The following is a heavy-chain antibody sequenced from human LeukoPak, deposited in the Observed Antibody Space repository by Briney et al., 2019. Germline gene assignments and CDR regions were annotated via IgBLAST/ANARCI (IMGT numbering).Heavy chain of an antibody. Sequence: PGESLKISCKGSGYSFTSYWIGWVRQMPGKGLEWMGIIYPGDSDTRYSPSFQGQVTISADKSISTAYLQWSSLKASDTAMYYCARQTRSWDTAMGYRGWFDPWGQGTLVTVSS. J-gene: IGHJ5*02. D-gene: IGHD5-18*01. V-gene: IGHV5-51*01. CDR1: GYSFTSYW. CDR2: IYPGDSDT. CDR3: ARQTRSWDTAMGYRGWFDP.